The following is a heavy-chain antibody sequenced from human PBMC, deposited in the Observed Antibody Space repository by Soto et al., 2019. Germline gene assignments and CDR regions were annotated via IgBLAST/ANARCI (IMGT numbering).Heavy chain of an antibody. Sequence: EVQLLESGGGLVQPGGSLRLSCAASGFTFSSYAMSWVRQAPGKGLEWVSAISGSGGSTYYADSGKGLFTISRDNSKNTLYLQMNSLRAEDTAVYYCAKHFGQWLRSFYYYGMHVWGQGTTVTVSS. CDR2: ISGSGGST. J-gene: IGHJ6*02. CDR3: AKHFGQWLRSFYYYGMHV. D-gene: IGHD5-12*01. V-gene: IGHV3-23*01. CDR1: GFTFSSYA.